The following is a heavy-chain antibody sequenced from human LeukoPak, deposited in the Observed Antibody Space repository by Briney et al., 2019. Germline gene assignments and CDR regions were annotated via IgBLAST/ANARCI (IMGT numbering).Heavy chain of an antibody. CDR3: ARDQIDYYDSSGYFGPDH. D-gene: IGHD3-22*01. CDR2: IIPILGIA. Sequence: SVKVSCKASGGTFSSYAISWVRQAPGQGLEWMGRIIPILGIANYAQKFQGRVTITADKSTSTAYVELSSLRSEDTAVYYCARDQIDYYDSSGYFGPDHWGQGTLVTVSS. V-gene: IGHV1-69*04. J-gene: IGHJ4*02. CDR1: GGTFSSYA.